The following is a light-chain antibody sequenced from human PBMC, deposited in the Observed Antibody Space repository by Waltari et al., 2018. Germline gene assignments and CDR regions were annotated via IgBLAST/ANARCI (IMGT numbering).Light chain of an antibody. J-gene: IGKJ2*01. V-gene: IGKV3-20*01. CDR2: GAS. CDR3: QQYSRSPLYT. Sequence: EIVLTQSPDSLSLSPGKRATLSCWVSQSVSNNYLAWYQQKPGQAPRLLIYGASSRATGIPDRFNGSGSGTDFTLTISGLEPEDFAVYYCQQYSRSPLYTFGQGTKLEIK. CDR1: QSVSNNY.